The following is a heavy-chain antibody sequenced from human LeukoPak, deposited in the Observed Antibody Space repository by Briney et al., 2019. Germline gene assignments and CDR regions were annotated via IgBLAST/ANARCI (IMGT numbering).Heavy chain of an antibody. Sequence: SETLSLTCTVSGASITTHYWSWIRQSPGEGLEWIGCIYYSGSTYYNPSLKSRVIISIDTSKNQFSLKLSSMTAADTAVYYCATNNYGPSRFDYWGQGTLVTVSS. CDR3: ATNNYGPSRFDY. J-gene: IGHJ4*02. V-gene: IGHV4-59*08. CDR2: IYYSGST. D-gene: IGHD5-18*01. CDR1: GASITTHY.